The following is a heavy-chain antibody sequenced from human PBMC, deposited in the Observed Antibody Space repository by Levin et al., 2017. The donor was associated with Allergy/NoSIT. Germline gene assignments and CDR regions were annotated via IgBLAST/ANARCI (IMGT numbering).Heavy chain of an antibody. D-gene: IGHD5-18*01. J-gene: IGHJ4*02. Sequence: GESLKISCAASGFTFSNYAMNWVRQAPGKGLEWVSSISSSSTYIYYVDSVKGRFTISRDNAKNSLYLQMNSLRAEDTAVYYCARDGGPNTDMVHSLFDYWGQGTLVTVSS. CDR2: ISSSSTYI. V-gene: IGHV3-21*01. CDR3: ARDGGPNTDMVHSLFDY. CDR1: GFTFSNYA.